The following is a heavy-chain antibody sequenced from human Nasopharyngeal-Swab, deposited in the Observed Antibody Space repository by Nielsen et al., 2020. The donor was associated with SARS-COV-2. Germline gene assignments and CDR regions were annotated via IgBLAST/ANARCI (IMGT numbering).Heavy chain of an antibody. J-gene: IGHJ6*02. V-gene: IGHV3-21*01. D-gene: IGHD2-2*01. CDR2: ISSSSSYI. Sequence: GESLKISCAASGFTFSSYSMNWVRRAPGKGLEWVSSISSSSSYIYYADSVKGRFTISRDDAKNSLYLQMNSLRAEDTAVYYCARGQYCSSTSCYARGYYYYYGMDVWGQGTTVTVSS. CDR3: ARGQYCSSTSCYARGYYYYYGMDV. CDR1: GFTFSSYS.